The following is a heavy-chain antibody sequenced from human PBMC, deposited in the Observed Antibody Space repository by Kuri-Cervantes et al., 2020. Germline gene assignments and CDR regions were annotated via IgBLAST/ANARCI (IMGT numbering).Heavy chain of an antibody. CDR3: ARVSLAAADSDY. V-gene: IGHV3-66*03. CDR1: GFTVSSNY. CDR2: IYSCGST. J-gene: IGHJ4*02. D-gene: IGHD6-13*01. Sequence: GESLKISCAASGFTVSSNYMSWVRQAPGKGLEWVSVIYSCGSTYYADSVKGRFTISRDNSKNTLYLQMNSLRAEDTAVYYCARVSLAAADSDYWGQGTLVTVSS.